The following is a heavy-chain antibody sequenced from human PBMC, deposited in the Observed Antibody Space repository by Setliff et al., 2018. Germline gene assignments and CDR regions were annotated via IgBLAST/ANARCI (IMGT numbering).Heavy chain of an antibody. CDR3: AKKEYYYDSSGYSYLDY. D-gene: IGHD3-22*01. CDR1: GFSFNNYW. Sequence: GGSLRLSCEASGFSFNNYWMYWVRQVPGKGLVWVSGINKDGDGTRYADSVRGRFTISRDNSKNTVYLRMNALRAEDTGLYYCAKKEYYYDSSGYSYLDYWGQGTLVTVSS. CDR2: INKDGDGT. V-gene: IGHV3-74*01. J-gene: IGHJ4*02.